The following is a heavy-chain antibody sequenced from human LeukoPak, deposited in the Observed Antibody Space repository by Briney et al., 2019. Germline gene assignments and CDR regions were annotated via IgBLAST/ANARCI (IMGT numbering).Heavy chain of an antibody. Sequence: SETLSLTCAVSGGSISSGGYSWSWIRQPPGKGLEWIGYIYYSGSTYYNPSLKSRVTISVDTSKNQFSLKLSSVTAADTAVYYCASTGGIASYWGQGTLVTVSS. CDR2: IYYSGST. J-gene: IGHJ1*01. D-gene: IGHD6-13*01. CDR1: GGSISSGGYS. CDR3: ASTGGIASY. V-gene: IGHV4-30-2*05.